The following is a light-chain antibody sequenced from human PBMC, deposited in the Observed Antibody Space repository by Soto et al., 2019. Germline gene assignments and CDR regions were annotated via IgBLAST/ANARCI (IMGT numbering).Light chain of an antibody. CDR1: KLGDKY. CDR3: QAWDSSTEV. CDR2: QDS. Sequence: SYELTQPPSVSVSPGQTASITCSGDKLGDKYACWYQQKPGQSPVLVIHQDSKRPSGIPERFSGSNSGNTATLTISGTQAMDEADYYCQAWDSSTEVFGTGTKLTVL. J-gene: IGLJ1*01. V-gene: IGLV3-1*01.